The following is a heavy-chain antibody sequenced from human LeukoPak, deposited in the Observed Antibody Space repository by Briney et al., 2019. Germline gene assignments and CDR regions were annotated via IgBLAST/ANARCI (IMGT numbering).Heavy chain of an antibody. CDR1: GYTFGDYA. D-gene: IGHD3-22*01. Sequence: GGSLRLSCTASGYTFGDYAMSWFRQAPGKGLEWVGFIRSKAYGGTTEYAASVKGRFTISRDDSKSIAYRQMNSLKTEDTAVYYCTRGPSYYYDSSGYYHFYWGQGTLVTVSS. V-gene: IGHV3-49*03. CDR2: IRSKAYGGTT. CDR3: TRGPSYYYDSSGYYHFY. J-gene: IGHJ4*02.